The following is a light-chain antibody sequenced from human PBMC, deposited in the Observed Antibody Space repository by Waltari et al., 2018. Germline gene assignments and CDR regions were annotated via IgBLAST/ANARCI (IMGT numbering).Light chain of an antibody. V-gene: IGKV3-11*01. Sequence: EIVLTQSPVTLSFSPGERATLSCRARQSVGDYLAWFRPKPGQAPRLLIYDVSNRAPGIPARFSGSGSETDFTLTISSLEPDDFGIYYCQQRSGWPPAITFGQGTRLEIK. J-gene: IGKJ5*01. CDR1: QSVGDY. CDR2: DVS. CDR3: QQRSGWPPAIT.